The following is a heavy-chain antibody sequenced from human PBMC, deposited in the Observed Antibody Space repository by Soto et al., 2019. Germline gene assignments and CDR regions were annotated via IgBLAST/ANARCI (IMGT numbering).Heavy chain of an antibody. Sequence: QVQLQESGPGLVKPSETLSLTCTVSGGSISNYYWSWIRQPPGKGLQWIGYIFSSGSTNYNPSLKSRVTISVNTAKNQFSLNLNSVTAADTSVYYCARQRRDFDYWGQGSLVPVS. CDR3: ARQRRDFDY. V-gene: IGHV4-59*08. CDR2: IFSSGST. CDR1: GGSISNYY. J-gene: IGHJ4*02.